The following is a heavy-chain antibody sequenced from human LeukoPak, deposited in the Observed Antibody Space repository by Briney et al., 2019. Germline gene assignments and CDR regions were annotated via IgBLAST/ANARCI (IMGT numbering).Heavy chain of an antibody. V-gene: IGHV4-31*03. D-gene: IGHD2-21*01. CDR3: ASRSPPGETGYFDY. CDR2: IFYSGST. CDR1: GGSISSGGHY. J-gene: IGHJ4*02. Sequence: SQTLSLTCTVSGGSISSGGHYWTWIRQLPGKGLEWIGYIFYSGSTYYNPSLKSRVTISVDTSKNQFSLKLNSVTAAETAVYYCASRSPPGETGYFDYWGQGTLVTVSS.